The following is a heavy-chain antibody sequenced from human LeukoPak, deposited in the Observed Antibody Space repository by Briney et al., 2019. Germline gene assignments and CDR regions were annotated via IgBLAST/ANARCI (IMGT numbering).Heavy chain of an antibody. J-gene: IGHJ4*02. CDR3: AKSLGTTVVSRPYFDY. D-gene: IGHD4-23*01. CDR1: GFTFSSYA. CDR2: ISGSGGST. Sequence: GGSLRLSCAASGFTFSSYAMSWVRQAPGKGLEWVSAISGSGGSTYYADSVKGRFTISRDNSKNTLYLQMNSLRAEDTAVYYCAKSLGTTVVSRPYFDYWGQGTLVTVSS. V-gene: IGHV3-23*01.